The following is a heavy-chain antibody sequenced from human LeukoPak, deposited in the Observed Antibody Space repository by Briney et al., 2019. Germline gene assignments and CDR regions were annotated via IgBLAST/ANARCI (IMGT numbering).Heavy chain of an antibody. CDR1: GGSFSGYY. V-gene: IGHV4-34*01. CDR3: ARLYGGWDLDY. Sequence: SETLSLTCAVYGGSFSGYYWSWIRQPPGKGLEWIGEINHSGSTNYNPSLKSRVTISVDTSKNQFSLKLSSVTAADTAVYYCARLYGGWDLDYWGQGTLVTVSS. D-gene: IGHD4-23*01. J-gene: IGHJ4*02. CDR2: INHSGST.